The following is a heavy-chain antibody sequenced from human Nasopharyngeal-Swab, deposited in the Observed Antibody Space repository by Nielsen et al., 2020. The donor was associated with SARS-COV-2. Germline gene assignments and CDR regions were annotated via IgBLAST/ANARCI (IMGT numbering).Heavy chain of an antibody. CDR1: GGSFSGYY. Sequence: GSLRLSCAVYGGSFSGYYWSWIRQPPGKGLEWIGEINHSGSTNYNPSLKSRVTISVDTSKNQFSLKLSSVTAAGTAVYYCARGLNGGHWGQGTLVTVSS. D-gene: IGHD3-16*01. CDR3: ARGLNGGH. V-gene: IGHV4-34*01. CDR2: INHSGST. J-gene: IGHJ4*02.